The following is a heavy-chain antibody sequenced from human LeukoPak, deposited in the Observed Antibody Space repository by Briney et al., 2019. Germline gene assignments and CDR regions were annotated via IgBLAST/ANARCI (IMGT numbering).Heavy chain of an antibody. V-gene: IGHV1-18*01. D-gene: IGHD5-24*01. CDR1: GYTFTSYG. J-gene: IGHJ4*02. Sequence: ASVKVSCKASGYTFTSYGISWVRQAPGQGLEWMGWISAYNGNTNYAQKLQGRVTMTTDTSASTAYMELRSLRSDDTAVYYCARAASRDGYNDYWGQGTLVTVSS. CDR3: ARAASRDGYNDY. CDR2: ISAYNGNT.